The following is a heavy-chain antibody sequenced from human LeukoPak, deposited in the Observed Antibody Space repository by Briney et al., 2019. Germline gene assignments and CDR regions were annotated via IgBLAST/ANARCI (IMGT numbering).Heavy chain of an antibody. Sequence: KPSETLSLTCAVSGFSISSGYYWGWIRQPPGKGLEWIASIYHSGDTYYNPSFKSRGTISVDTSINQFSLKLSSVTAADTAVYYCAGVSYGRLDYWGQGILVTVSS. V-gene: IGHV4-38-2*01. CDR2: IYHSGDT. J-gene: IGHJ4*02. D-gene: IGHD3-10*01. CDR1: GFSISSGYY. CDR3: AGVSYGRLDY.